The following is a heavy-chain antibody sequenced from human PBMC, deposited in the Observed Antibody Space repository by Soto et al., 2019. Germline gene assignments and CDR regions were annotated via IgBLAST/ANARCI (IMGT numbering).Heavy chain of an antibody. CDR3: ARGGAVATTAHFDH. V-gene: IGHV4-4*07. CDR1: GDSIYNYY. D-gene: IGHD5-12*01. J-gene: IGHJ4*02. CDR2: IYSNGNT. Sequence: PSETLSLTCTVAGDSIYNYYWSWMRLPAGKGLEWIGRIYSNGNTYYNPSLKSRASRSVDTSKNQFSLILKTVTAADTAVYYCARGGAVATTAHFDHWGQGTLVTVSS.